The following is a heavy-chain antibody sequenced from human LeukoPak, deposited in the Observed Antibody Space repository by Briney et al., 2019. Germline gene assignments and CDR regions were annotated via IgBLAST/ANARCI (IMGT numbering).Heavy chain of an antibody. CDR2: ISSSGSTI. Sequence: GGSLGLSCAASGFTFSDYYMSWIRQAPGKGLEWVSYISSSGSTIYYADSVKGRFTISRDNAKNSLYLQMNSLRAEDTAVYYRARDLVVPAANYYYYYGMDVWGQGTTVTVSS. CDR3: ARDLVVPAANYYYYYGMDV. J-gene: IGHJ6*02. V-gene: IGHV3-11*01. D-gene: IGHD2-2*01. CDR1: GFTFSDYY.